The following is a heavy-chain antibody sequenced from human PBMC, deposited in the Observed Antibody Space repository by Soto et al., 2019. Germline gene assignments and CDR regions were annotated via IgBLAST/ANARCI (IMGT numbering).Heavy chain of an antibody. CDR3: ARSGMVHSSGWYYFDY. CDR1: GFTVSSNY. V-gene: IGHV3-53*04. D-gene: IGHD6-19*01. J-gene: IGHJ4*02. Sequence: SLRLSCAASGFTVSSNYMSWVRQAPGKGLEWVSVIYSGGSTYYADSVKGRFTISRHNSKNTLYLHMNSLRAEDTAVYYCARSGMVHSSGWYYFDYWGQGTLVTVSS. CDR2: IYSGGST.